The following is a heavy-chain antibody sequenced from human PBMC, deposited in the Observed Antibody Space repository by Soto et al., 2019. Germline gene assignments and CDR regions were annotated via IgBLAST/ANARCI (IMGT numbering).Heavy chain of an antibody. CDR1: GESFSDYY. J-gene: IGHJ5*02. Sequence: QVQLQQWGAGLLKPSETLSLTCDVYGESFSDYYWSWIRQTPGKGLEWIGEINHSGATNSNPPLKSRVTILVDTSKNQFSLKLRSVTAADTAVYYCLGYAFWSGLWVDPGGQGTLVTVSS. CDR2: INHSGAT. V-gene: IGHV4-34*01. CDR3: LGYAFWSGLWVDP. D-gene: IGHD3-3*01.